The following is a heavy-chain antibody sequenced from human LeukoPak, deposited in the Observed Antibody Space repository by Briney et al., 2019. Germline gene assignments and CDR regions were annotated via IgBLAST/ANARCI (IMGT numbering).Heavy chain of an antibody. CDR2: ISNNGGST. CDR1: GFTFSSYA. CDR3: ARDRGRYSYGFYYYGMDV. Sequence: PGGSLRLSCAASGFTFSSYAMHWVRQAPGKGLEYVSAISNNGGSTYYANSVKGRFTISRDNSKNTLCLQMGSLRAEDMAVYYCARDRGRYSYGFYYYGMDVWGQGTTVTVSS. D-gene: IGHD5-18*01. V-gene: IGHV3-64*01. J-gene: IGHJ6*02.